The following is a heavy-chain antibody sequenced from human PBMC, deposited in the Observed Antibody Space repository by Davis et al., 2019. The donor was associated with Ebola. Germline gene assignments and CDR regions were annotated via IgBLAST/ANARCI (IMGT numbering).Heavy chain of an antibody. Sequence: GGSLRLSCAASGFTFSSYAMHWVRQAPGKGLEWVSVLSGSGDSTYYADSVKRRFTISRDNSKNTLYLQMNSLRVEDTAVYYCAKDQQAKRGLGAFDIWGQGTMVTVSS. CDR3: AKDQQAKRGLGAFDI. CDR2: LSGSGDST. CDR1: GFTFSSYA. V-gene: IGHV3-23*01. D-gene: IGHD6-13*01. J-gene: IGHJ3*02.